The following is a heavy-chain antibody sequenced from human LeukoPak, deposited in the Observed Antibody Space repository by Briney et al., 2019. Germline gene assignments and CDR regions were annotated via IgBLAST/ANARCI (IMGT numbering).Heavy chain of an antibody. CDR1: GGSISSYY. J-gene: IGHJ1*01. CDR3: ASPRGDDSGGYYTWYFHH. CDR2: SGST. Sequence: SETLSLTCTVSGGSISSYYWSWIRQPPGKGLEWIGSGSTYYNPSLKSRVTISVDTSKNQFSPKLSSVTAADTAVYFCASPRGDDSGGYYTWYFHHWGQGILVTVSS. D-gene: IGHD3-22*01. V-gene: IGHV4-4*09.